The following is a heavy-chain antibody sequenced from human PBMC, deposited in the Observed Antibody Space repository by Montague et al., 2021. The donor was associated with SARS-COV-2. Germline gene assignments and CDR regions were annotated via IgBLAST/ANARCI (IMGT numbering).Heavy chain of an antibody. CDR1: AFTVGSYD. CDR2: ITTDGDT. V-gene: IGHV3-13*01. D-gene: IGHD3-10*01. J-gene: IGHJ6*02. Sequence: SLRLSFSASAFTVGSYDLHWVRQDIGKRLEWVSAITTDGDTFYPDSVKGRFTVSRDFAKNSLSLQMNSLRTGDTAVYYCVTLRDYGSGSYYDVWGQGTTVTVSS. CDR3: VTLRDYGSGSYYDV.